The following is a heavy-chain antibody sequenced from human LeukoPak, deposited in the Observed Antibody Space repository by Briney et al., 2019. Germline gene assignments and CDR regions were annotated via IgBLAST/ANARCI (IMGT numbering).Heavy chain of an antibody. V-gene: IGHV4-4*07. CDR3: ARGPLWFGTYYFDY. D-gene: IGHD3-10*01. J-gene: IGHJ4*02. CDR2: IYTSGST. CDR1: GGSISSYY. Sequence: SETLSLTCTVSGGSISSYYWSWIRQPAGKGLEWIGRIYTSGSTNYNPSLKSRVTMPVDTSKNQFSLKLSSVTAADTAVYYCARGPLWFGTYYFDYWGQGTLVTVSS.